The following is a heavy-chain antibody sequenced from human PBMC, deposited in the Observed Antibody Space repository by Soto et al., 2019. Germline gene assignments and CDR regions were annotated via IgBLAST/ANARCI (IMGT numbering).Heavy chain of an antibody. V-gene: IGHV4-39*01. Sequence: SETLSLTCTVSGGSISSSSYYWGWVRQPPGKGLEWIGSIYYSGSTYYNPSLKSRVTISVDTSKNQFSLKLSSVTAADTAVYYCARPVVRGRNNDYWFDPWGQGTLVTVSS. CDR2: IYYSGST. D-gene: IGHD3-10*01. J-gene: IGHJ5*02. CDR1: GGSISSSSYY. CDR3: ARPVVRGRNNDYWFDP.